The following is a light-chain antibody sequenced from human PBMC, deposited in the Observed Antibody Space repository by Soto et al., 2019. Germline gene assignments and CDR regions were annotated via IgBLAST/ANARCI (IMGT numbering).Light chain of an antibody. V-gene: IGKV1-39*01. Sequence: DIHITQSPSSLSASLGDRVTITCRASQSISIYLNWYQQKPGKAPKLLIYAASSLQSGVPSRFCGSGSGTEFTLTISSLQPEDVAAYYCQKYNSAPLTFGGGTKVDIK. CDR2: AAS. J-gene: IGKJ4*01. CDR3: QKYNSAPLT. CDR1: QSISIY.